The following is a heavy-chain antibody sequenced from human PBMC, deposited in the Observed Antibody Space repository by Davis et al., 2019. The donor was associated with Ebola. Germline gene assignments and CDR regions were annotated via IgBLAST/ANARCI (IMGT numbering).Heavy chain of an antibody. D-gene: IGHD6-19*01. V-gene: IGHV7-4-1*02. J-gene: IGHJ4*02. Sequence: ASVKVSCKASGYTFTSYAMNWVRQAPRQGLEWMGWINTNTGNPTYAPGFTGRFVFSLDTSVNTAYLEISSLKAEDTAVYYCARDMGGWYITLDYWGPGTLVTVSS. CDR2: INTNTGNP. CDR3: ARDMGGWYITLDY. CDR1: GYTFTSYA.